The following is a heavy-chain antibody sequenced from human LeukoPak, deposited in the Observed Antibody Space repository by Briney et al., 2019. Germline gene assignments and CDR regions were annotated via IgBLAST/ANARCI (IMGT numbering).Heavy chain of an antibody. J-gene: IGHJ4*02. D-gene: IGHD3-22*01. CDR3: ARYDSSGFYQYYFDY. CDR2: INHSGST. V-gene: IGHV4-34*01. Sequence: SETLSLTCAVYGGSFSGYYWSWIRQPPGKGLGWIGEINHSGSTNYNPSLKSRVTISVDTSKKQFSLKLTSVTAADTAVYYCARYDSSGFYQYYFDYWGLGTLVTVSS. CDR1: GGSFSGYY.